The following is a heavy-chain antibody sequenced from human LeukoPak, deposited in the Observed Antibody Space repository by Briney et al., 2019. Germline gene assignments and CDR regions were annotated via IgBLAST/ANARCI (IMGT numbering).Heavy chain of an antibody. J-gene: IGHJ4*02. D-gene: IGHD5-12*01. CDR1: GFTFSSYA. V-gene: IGHV3-30*04. Sequence: GGSLRLSCAASGFTFSSYAMHWVRQAPGKGLEWVAVISYDGSNKYYADSVKGRFTISRDNSKNTLYLRMNSLRAEDTAVYYCARDRRDIVATSYFDCWGQGTLVTVSS. CDR2: ISYDGSNK. CDR3: ARDRRDIVATSYFDC.